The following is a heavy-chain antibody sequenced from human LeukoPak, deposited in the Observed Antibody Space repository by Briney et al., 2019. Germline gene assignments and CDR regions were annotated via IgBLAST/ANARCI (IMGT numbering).Heavy chain of an antibody. D-gene: IGHD3-22*01. CDR1: GFPFSSYA. V-gene: IGHV3-64D*09. CDR3: AKDRYYDSSGYPYYYGMDV. Sequence: GGSLRLSCSASGFPFSSYAMHWVRQAPGKGLEYVSAISDSGGSTHYADSVKGRFTISRDNSKNTLYLQMSSLRAEDTAVYYCAKDRYYDSSGYPYYYGMDVWGQGTTVTVSS. CDR2: ISDSGGST. J-gene: IGHJ6*02.